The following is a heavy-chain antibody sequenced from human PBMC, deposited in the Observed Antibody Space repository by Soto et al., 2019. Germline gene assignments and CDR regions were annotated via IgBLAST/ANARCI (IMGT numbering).Heavy chain of an antibody. CDR3: ARARYCSSTSCYGMDV. CDR2: IWYDGSNK. Sequence: PGGSLRLSCASSGFTFSSYGMHWVRQAPGKGQEWVAVIWYDGSNKYYADSVKGRFTISRDNSKNTLYLQMNSLRAEDTAVYYCARARYCSSTSCYGMDVWGQGTTVTVS. V-gene: IGHV3-33*01. D-gene: IGHD2-2*01. CDR1: GFTFSSYG. J-gene: IGHJ6*02.